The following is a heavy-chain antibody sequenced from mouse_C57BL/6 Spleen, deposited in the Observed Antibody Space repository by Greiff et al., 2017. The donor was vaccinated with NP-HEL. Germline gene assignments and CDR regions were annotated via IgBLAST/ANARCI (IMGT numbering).Heavy chain of an antibody. CDR1: GYTFTTYP. J-gene: IGHJ1*03. V-gene: IGHV1-47*01. Sequence: VQGVESGAELVKPGASVKMSCKASGYTFTTYPIEWMKQNHGKSLEWIGNFHPYNDDTKYNEKFKGKATLTVEKSSSTVYLELSRLTSDDSAVYYCARRNWDVGYFDVWGTGTTVTVSS. CDR2: FHPYNDDT. D-gene: IGHD4-1*01. CDR3: ARRNWDVGYFDV.